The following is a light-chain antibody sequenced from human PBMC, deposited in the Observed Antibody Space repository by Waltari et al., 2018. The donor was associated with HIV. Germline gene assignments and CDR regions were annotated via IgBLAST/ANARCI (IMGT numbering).Light chain of an antibody. V-gene: IGLV3-25*03. Sequence: SYELTQPPSVSVSPGQTARITCSGDALPKQYAYLFQQKPGQAPVLVIYQDTERPSGIPERLSGSSLGTMVTLTITGVQAEDEADYYCQSTDRSGTYWVFGGGTKLTVL. CDR3: QSTDRSGTYWV. J-gene: IGLJ3*02. CDR1: ALPKQY. CDR2: QDT.